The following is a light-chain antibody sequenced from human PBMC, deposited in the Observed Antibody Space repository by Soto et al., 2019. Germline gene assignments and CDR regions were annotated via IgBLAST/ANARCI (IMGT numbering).Light chain of an antibody. CDR1: NSDVGIYDF. CDR3: ISYTSDDVRYV. J-gene: IGLJ1*01. CDR2: EVS. V-gene: IGLV2-14*01. Sequence: QSALTQPASVSATPGQSITISCTGSNSDVGIYDFVSWYQHHPGRAPKLIVSEVSHRPSGVSNRFSGSKSGNTASLTISGLQSEDESDYYYISYTSDDVRYVFGTGTKLTVL.